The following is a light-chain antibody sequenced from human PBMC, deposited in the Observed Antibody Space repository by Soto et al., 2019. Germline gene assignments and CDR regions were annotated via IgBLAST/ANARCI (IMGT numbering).Light chain of an antibody. V-gene: IGKV3-20*01. Sequence: EIILTQSPATLSLSPGERATLSCRASQSVRSSQFAWYQHKPGQAPRLLIYSASTRATGIPDRFSGSGSGTDFALTISRLEPEDFAVYYCHQYHAWPFAFGPGTKV. CDR1: QSVRSSQ. CDR2: SAS. J-gene: IGKJ3*01. CDR3: HQYHAWPFA.